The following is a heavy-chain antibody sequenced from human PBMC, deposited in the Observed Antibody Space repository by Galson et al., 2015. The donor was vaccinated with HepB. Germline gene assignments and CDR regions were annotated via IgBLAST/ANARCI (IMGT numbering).Heavy chain of an antibody. Sequence: SCAASGFTFSRYNMNWVRQVPGRGLEWISYISASSSTIEYADSVKGRFTISRDNAKNSLFLQMSSLRAEDTAVYYCARDSRATFGEPNWFDPWGQGTLVTVSS. V-gene: IGHV3-48*01. D-gene: IGHD3-3*01. CDR2: ISASSSTI. J-gene: IGHJ5*02. CDR3: ARDSRATFGEPNWFDP. CDR1: GFTFSRYN.